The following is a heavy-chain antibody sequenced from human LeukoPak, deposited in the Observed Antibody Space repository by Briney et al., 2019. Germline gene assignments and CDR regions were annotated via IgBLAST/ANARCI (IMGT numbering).Heavy chain of an antibody. CDR3: SKGFASFDY. V-gene: IGHV3-30*18. Sequence: GGSLRLSCAASGFTFSRYGMRWVRQAPGKGLEWVADMSYDGSNKYYADSVKGRFTISRDNSKNTLFLQMNSLRAEDTAVYYCSKGFASFDYWGQGTLVTVSS. CDR2: MSYDGSNK. J-gene: IGHJ4*02. CDR1: GFTFSRYG.